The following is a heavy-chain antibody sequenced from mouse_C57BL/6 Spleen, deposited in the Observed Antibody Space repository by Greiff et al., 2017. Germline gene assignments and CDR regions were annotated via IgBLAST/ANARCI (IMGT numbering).Heavy chain of an antibody. J-gene: IGHJ4*01. CDR2: ISSGSSTI. CDR3: AREARRGYYYAMDY. V-gene: IGHV5-17*01. CDR1: GFTFSDYG. D-gene: IGHD2-14*01. Sequence: EVQLVESGGGLVKPGGSLKLSCAASGFTFSDYGMHWVRQAPEKGLEWVAYISSGSSTIYYADTVKGRFTISRDNAKNTLFLQMTSLRSEDTAMXYCAREARRGYYYAMDYWGQGTSVTVSS.